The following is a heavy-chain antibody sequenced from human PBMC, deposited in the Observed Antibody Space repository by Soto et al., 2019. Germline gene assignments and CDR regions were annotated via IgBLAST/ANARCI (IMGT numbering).Heavy chain of an antibody. CDR2: INPNSGGT. J-gene: IGHJ6*02. Sequence: GASVKVSCKASGYTFTGYYMHWVRQAPGQGLEWVGWINPNSGGTNYAQKFQGWVTMTRDTSISTAYMELSRLRSDDTAVYYCARGFPYYYDSSYYYYGMDVWGQGTTVTVSS. CDR1: GYTFTGYY. CDR3: ARGFPYYYDSSYYYYGMDV. V-gene: IGHV1-2*04. D-gene: IGHD3-22*01.